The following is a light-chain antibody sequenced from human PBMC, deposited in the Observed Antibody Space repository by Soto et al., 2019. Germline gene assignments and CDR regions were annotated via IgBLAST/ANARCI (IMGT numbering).Light chain of an antibody. CDR1: QDISNY. Sequence: IQLTQSPSSLSASVGDRVTITCRASQDISNYLNLYQQKPGKAPQLLIYAASSFHSGVPSRFSPSGSGTDFTLTISSLQPEDFATYFCQQSYSTLRTFGGGTKVDIK. CDR3: QQSYSTLRT. CDR2: AAS. J-gene: IGKJ4*01. V-gene: IGKV1-39*01.